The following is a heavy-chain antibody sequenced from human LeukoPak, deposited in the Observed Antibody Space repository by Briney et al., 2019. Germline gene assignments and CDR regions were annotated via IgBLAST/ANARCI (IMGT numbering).Heavy chain of an antibody. CDR2: MNPRGGRT. V-gene: IGHV1-46*01. D-gene: IGHD2-15*01. CDR3: ARDYCSGGSCYLFDY. Sequence: ASVKVSCKASGYTFTNYHLHWVRQAPGQGPEWMGVMNPRGGRTTYAQTFQGRVTMTRDTSTSTVYMELSSLRSEDTAVYYCARDYCSGGSCYLFDYWGQGTLVTVSS. J-gene: IGHJ4*02. CDR1: GYTFTNYH.